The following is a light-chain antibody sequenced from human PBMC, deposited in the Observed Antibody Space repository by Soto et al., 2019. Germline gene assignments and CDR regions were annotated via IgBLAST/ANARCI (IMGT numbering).Light chain of an antibody. J-gene: IGKJ1*01. CDR3: KQSYSSQWT. CDR2: KAS. V-gene: IGKV1-5*03. CDR1: QNIRSR. Sequence: DFQMTQSPATLSSSVLDRVTISCLASQNIRSRVAWFQQTPGKAPKVLIYKASTLKSGVPSRFSGAGSGTDFTLTIGNLHPEDFAIYYCKQSYSSQWTFGQGTKVDIK.